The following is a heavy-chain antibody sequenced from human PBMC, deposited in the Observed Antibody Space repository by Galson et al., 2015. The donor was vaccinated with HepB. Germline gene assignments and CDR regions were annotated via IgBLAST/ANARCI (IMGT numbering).Heavy chain of an antibody. J-gene: IGHJ6*02. CDR2: ISSSSSYI. D-gene: IGHD6-13*01. Sequence: SLRLSCAASGFTFSAYSMNWVRQAPGKGLEWVSYISSSSSYIYYADSVKGRFTISRDNARNSLYLQMNSLRAEDTAVYFCARLIDSETSWYSSDYYYYGMDVWGQGTTVTVSS. V-gene: IGHV3-21*01. CDR3: ARLIDSETSWYSSDYYYYGMDV. CDR1: GFTFSAYS.